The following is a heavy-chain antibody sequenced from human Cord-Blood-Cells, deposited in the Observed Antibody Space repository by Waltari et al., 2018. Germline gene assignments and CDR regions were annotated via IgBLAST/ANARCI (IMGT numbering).Heavy chain of an antibody. CDR1: GYTFTSYD. D-gene: IGHD1-1*01. CDR3: ARGPYGGGTSVDWYFDL. J-gene: IGHJ2*01. Sequence: QVQLVQSGAEVKKPGASVKVSCKASGYTFTSYDINWVRQATGQVLGWMGWMNPNSGNTGYAQKLQGRFTMTRNTSKSTAYMELSSLRSEDTAVYYCARGPYGGGTSVDWYFDLWGRGTLVTVSS. CDR2: MNPNSGNT. V-gene: IGHV1-8*01.